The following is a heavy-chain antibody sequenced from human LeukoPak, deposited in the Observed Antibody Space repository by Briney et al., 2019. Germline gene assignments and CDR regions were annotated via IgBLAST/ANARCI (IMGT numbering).Heavy chain of an antibody. D-gene: IGHD6-19*01. J-gene: IGHJ4*02. CDR2: ISGSDGST. Sequence: GGSLRLSCAASGFTFSSYAMSWVRQAPGKGLEWVSGISGSDGSTYYADSVKGRFTISRDNSKNTLYLQMNSPRAEDTAVYYCAKRPRDSGWPEPYYFDYWGQGTLVTVSS. V-gene: IGHV3-23*01. CDR3: AKRPRDSGWPEPYYFDY. CDR1: GFTFSSYA.